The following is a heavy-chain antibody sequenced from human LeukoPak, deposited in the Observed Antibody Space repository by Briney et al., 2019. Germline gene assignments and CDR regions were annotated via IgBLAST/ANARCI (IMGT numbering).Heavy chain of an antibody. CDR2: INPSGGST. D-gene: IGHD1-20*01. CDR1: GYTFTSYY. CDR3: TTAPDNWNDADY. J-gene: IGHJ4*02. Sequence: ASVKVSCKASGYTFTSYYMHWVRQAPGQGLEWMGMINPSGGSTSYAQKFQGRVTMTRDTSTSTVYMELSSLKTEDTAVYYCTTAPDNWNDADYWGQGTLVTVSS. V-gene: IGHV1-46*01.